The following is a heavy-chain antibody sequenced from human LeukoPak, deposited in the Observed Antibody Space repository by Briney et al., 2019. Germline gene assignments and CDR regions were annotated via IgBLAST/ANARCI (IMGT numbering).Heavy chain of an antibody. Sequence: PGGSLRLSCAASGFTFSGYAMSWVRQAPGKGLEWVSGTSGSGGGTYYADSEKGRFTISRDNSKNTLYLQMNSLRVEDTAVYYCAKDRENSGWKRRFDCWGQGTLVTVSS. CDR2: TSGSGGGT. D-gene: IGHD6-19*01. V-gene: IGHV3-23*01. CDR3: AKDRENSGWKRRFDC. J-gene: IGHJ4*02. CDR1: GFTFSGYA.